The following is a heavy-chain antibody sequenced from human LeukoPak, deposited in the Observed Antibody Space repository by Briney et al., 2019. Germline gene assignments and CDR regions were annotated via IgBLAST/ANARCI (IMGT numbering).Heavy chain of an antibody. CDR1: EFDFSSHA. CDR3: AKERDYGPADY. CDR2: ISISGSKT. Sequence: GGSLRLSCAASEFDFSSHAMTWVRQAPGKGLEWVSAISISGSKTYYADSVKGRFTISRDNSKNTLYLQMNSLRAEDTAIYYCAKERDYGPADYWGQGTLVTVSS. V-gene: IGHV3-23*01. D-gene: IGHD4/OR15-4a*01. J-gene: IGHJ4*02.